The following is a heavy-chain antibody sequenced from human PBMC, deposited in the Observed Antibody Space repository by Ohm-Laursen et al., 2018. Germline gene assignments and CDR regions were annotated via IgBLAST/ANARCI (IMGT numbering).Heavy chain of an antibody. D-gene: IGHD1-26*01. V-gene: IGHV3-48*03. J-gene: IGHJ4*02. CDR1: GFTFSSYE. CDR2: ISSSGSTI. CDR3: ARDRANGGSHHDY. Sequence: SLRLSCAASGFTFSSYEMNWVRQAPGKGLEWVSYISSSGSTIYYADSVKGRFTISRDNAKNSLYLQMNSPRAEDTAVYYCARDRANGGSHHDYWGQGTLVTVSS.